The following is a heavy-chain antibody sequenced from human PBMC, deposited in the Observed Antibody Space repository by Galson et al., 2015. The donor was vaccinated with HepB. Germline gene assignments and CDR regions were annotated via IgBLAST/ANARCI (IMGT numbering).Heavy chain of an antibody. CDR3: ASGRGSNDGEVDY. D-gene: IGHD5-24*01. CDR1: GFTFSNYG. CDR2: IWFGGNNK. Sequence: SLRLSCAASGFTFSNYGMHWARQAPGKGLEWVAVIWFGGNNKYYADSVKGRFTISRDNSKTMLYLQMNSLRAEDTAMYYCASGRGSNDGEVDYRGLGTLVSVSS. J-gene: IGHJ4*02. V-gene: IGHV3-33*01.